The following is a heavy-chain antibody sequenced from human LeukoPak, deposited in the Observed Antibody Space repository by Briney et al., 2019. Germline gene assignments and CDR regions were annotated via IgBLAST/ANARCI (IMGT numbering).Heavy chain of an antibody. CDR3: ARGLGLNTMIVGWGAFDN. D-gene: IGHD3-22*01. CDR1: GFTFSGYY. Sequence: GGSLRLSCAASGFTFSGYYMSWIRQAPGKGLEWVSYISSDGSTRFYSDSVKGRFTISRDNAKNSLYLQMNSLSAEDAALYYCARGLGLNTMIVGWGAFDNWGQGTMVTVSS. CDR2: ISSDGSTR. V-gene: IGHV3-11*04. J-gene: IGHJ3*02.